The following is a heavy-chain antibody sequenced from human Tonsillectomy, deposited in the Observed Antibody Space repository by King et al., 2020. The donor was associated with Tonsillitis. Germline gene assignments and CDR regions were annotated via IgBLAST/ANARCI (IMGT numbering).Heavy chain of an antibody. V-gene: IGHV1-8*01. CDR3: ARIVHSRNDDDGGNIADGLQI. CDR1: GYPFMKYH. D-gene: IGHD2-15*01. Sequence: VQLVQSGAEVKKPGASVKVSCKASGYPFMKYHINWVRQAPGQGLEWMGWMNPYSGNTGFAQKFQGRITMTRDTSTRTAFLELSTLGSGDTAVYYCARIVHSRNDDDGGNIADGLQIWGQGTLVTVSS. J-gene: IGHJ4*03. CDR2: MNPYSGNT.